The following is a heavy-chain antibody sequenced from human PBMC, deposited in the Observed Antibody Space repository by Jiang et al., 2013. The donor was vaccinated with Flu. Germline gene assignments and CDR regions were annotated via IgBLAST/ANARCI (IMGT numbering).Heavy chain of an antibody. V-gene: IGHV3-30*15. Sequence: YDGTTQIYAASVRGRFTISRDISKNTLYLQMSSLRPEDTAVYYCAKDKNADLIHYFDSWGQGALVSVSS. D-gene: IGHD2-21*01. CDR2: YDGTTQ. CDR3: AKDKNADLIHYFDS. J-gene: IGHJ4*02.